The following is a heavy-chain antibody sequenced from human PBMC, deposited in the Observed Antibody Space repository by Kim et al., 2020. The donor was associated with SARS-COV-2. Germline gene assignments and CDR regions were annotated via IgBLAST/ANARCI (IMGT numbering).Heavy chain of an antibody. Sequence: ASVKVSCKASGYTFSTYDINWVRQATGQGLEWMGWMNPNSGDTGYAQKFQGRITMTRNTSISTAYMELSSLTSEDTAVDYFTRNPPLGGWFDPWGQGTLLTVSS. CDR1: GYTFSTYD. J-gene: IGHJ5*02. CDR3: TRNPPLGGWFDP. D-gene: IGHD7-27*01. CDR2: MNPNSGDT. V-gene: IGHV1-8*01.